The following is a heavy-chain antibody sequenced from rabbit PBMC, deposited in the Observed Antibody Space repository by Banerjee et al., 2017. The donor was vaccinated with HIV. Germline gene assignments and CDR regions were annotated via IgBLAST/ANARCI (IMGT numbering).Heavy chain of an antibody. CDR3: VRDTWYFKL. CDR2: IDSGSSGFT. Sequence: QSLEESGGDLVKPGASLTLTCTASGVSFSSNSYMCWVRQAPGKGLEWIACIDSGSSGFTYFATWAKGRFTCSKTSSTTVTLQMTRLTAADTATYFCVRDTWYFKLWGQGTLVTVS. J-gene: IGHJ4*01. D-gene: IGHD3-1*01. CDR1: GVSFSSNSY. V-gene: IGHV1S40*01.